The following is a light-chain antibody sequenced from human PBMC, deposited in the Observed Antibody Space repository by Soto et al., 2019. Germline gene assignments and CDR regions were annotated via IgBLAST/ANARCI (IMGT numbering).Light chain of an antibody. CDR2: DNE. CDR3: GTWDSSLSAYV. V-gene: IGLV1-51*01. CDR1: NSNIGNNY. J-gene: IGLJ1*01. Sequence: QSVLTQPPSVSAAPGQKVTISCSGSNSNIGNNYVSWYQQFPGTAPRLLIYDNEKRPSGVPDRFSGSKSGTSATLGITGLQTGDEADYYCGTWDSSLSAYVFGTGTKLTVL.